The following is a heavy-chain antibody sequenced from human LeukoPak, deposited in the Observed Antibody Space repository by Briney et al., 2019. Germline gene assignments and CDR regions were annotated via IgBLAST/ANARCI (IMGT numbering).Heavy chain of an antibody. CDR3: ARVRWDTVTTQEFDY. CDR1: GYTFTSYG. V-gene: IGHV1-18*01. Sequence: ASVKVSCKASGYTFTSYGISWVRQAPGQGLEWMGWISAYNGNTNYAQKLQGRVTMTTDTSTSTAYVELRSLRSDDTAVYYCARVRWDTVTTQEFDYWGQGTLVTVSS. D-gene: IGHD4-17*01. CDR2: ISAYNGNT. J-gene: IGHJ4*02.